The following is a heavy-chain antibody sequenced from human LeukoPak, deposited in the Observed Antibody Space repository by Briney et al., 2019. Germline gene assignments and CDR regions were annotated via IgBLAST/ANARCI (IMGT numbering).Heavy chain of an antibody. V-gene: IGHV3-33*01. J-gene: IGHJ4*02. Sequence: GRSLRLSCAASGFPFSNYGMHWVRQAPGKGLEWVAGIWSDGSNKYYADSVKGRFTISRDNSKNTLYLQMTTLRAEDTAVYYCARSVVVVTGGSKFFDYWGQGTLVTVSS. CDR3: ARSVVVVTGGSKFFDY. D-gene: IGHD3-22*01. CDR1: GFPFSNYG. CDR2: IWSDGSNK.